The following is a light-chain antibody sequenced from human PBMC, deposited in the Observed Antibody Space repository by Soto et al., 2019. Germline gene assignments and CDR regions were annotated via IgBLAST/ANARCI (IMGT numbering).Light chain of an antibody. CDR3: QQYNNWIT. Sequence: VMTQSRATRSVSQGERAILSCRASQSISINLAWYQQKTGQAPRLLIYAASNRATGVPARFSGSWSGTEFTLTISSLQSEDFAVYYCQQYNNWITFGQGTRLAIK. CDR1: QSISIN. J-gene: IGKJ5*01. V-gene: IGKV3-15*01. CDR2: AAS.